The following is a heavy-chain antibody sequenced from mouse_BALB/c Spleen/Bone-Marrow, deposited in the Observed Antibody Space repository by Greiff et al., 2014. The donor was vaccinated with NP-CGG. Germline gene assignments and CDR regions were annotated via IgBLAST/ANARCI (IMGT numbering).Heavy chain of an antibody. V-gene: IGHV7-3*02. CDR2: IRNKAYGYTT. J-gene: IGHJ4*01. CDR3: ARFTMDY. CDR1: GFTFTDYY. Sequence: EVQLEESGGGLVQPGGSLRLSCTTSGFTFTDYYMSWVRQPPGKALEWLAFIRNKAYGYTTEYSASVRGRFTISRDNTQSILYLQMNSLRAEDSSTYYCARFTMDYWGQGTSVTVSS.